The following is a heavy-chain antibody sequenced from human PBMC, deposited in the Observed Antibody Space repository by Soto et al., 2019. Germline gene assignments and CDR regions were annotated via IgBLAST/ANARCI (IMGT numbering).Heavy chain of an antibody. CDR2: IWYDGSNK. CDR3: ARGHYYYYYGMDV. V-gene: IGHV3-33*01. J-gene: IGHJ6*02. Sequence: QVQLVESGGGVVQPGRSLRLSCAASGFTFSSYGMHWVRQATGKGLEWVAVIWYDGSNKYYADSVKGRFTISRDNSKNTLYLQMNNLRAEDTAVYYCARGHYYYYYGMDVWGQGTMVTVSS. CDR1: GFTFSSYG.